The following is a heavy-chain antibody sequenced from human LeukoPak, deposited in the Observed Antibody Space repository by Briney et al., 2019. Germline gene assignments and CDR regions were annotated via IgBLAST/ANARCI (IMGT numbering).Heavy chain of an antibody. V-gene: IGHV1-69*04. J-gene: IGHJ4*02. CDR3: AREVGGDGYNHASTSTFFDY. Sequence: SVKVSCKASGGTFSSYAISWVRQAPGQGLEWMGRIIPIFGIANYAQKFQGRVTITADKSTSTAYMELSSLRSEDTAVYYCAREVGGDGYNHASTSTFFDYWGQGTLVTVSS. CDR1: GGTFSSYA. D-gene: IGHD5-24*01. CDR2: IIPIFGIA.